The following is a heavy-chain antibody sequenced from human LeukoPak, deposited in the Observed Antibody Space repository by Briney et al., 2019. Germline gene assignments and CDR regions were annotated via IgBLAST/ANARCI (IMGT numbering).Heavy chain of an antibody. CDR1: GDSISRFY. CDR2: IYYDGST. J-gene: IGHJ2*01. CDR3: AREWRNTIFGVVRYFNL. V-gene: IGHV4-59*01. Sequence: PSETLSLTCSVSGDSISRFYWSWIRQPPGRGLEWIGHIYYDGSTNYSPSLKSRVSISIHMSKNQFSLNLTSVTPADTAVYYCAREWRNTIFGVVRYFNLWGRGTLVTVSS. D-gene: IGHD3-3*01.